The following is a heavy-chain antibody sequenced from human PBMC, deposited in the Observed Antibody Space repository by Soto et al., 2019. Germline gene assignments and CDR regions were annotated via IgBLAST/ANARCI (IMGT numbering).Heavy chain of an antibody. CDR1: GFTFSSYA. D-gene: IGHD2-8*01. J-gene: IGHJ5*02. Sequence: GGSLRLSCAASGFTFSSYAMSWVRQAPGKGLEWVSAISGSGGSTYYADSVKGRFTISRDNSKNTLYLQMNSLRAEDTAVYYCAKDKEDCTNGVCYTGGFDPWGQGTLVTVSS. CDR2: ISGSGGST. V-gene: IGHV3-23*01. CDR3: AKDKEDCTNGVCYTGGFDP.